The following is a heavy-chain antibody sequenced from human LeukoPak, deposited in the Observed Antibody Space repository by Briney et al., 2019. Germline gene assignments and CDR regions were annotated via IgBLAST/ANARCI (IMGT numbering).Heavy chain of an antibody. V-gene: IGHV3-66*01. D-gene: IGHD4-17*01. CDR2: IYSGGNP. CDR1: GFTVSRNY. J-gene: IGHJ4*02. Sequence: PGGSLRLSCAASGFTVSRNYMSWVRQAPGKGLEWVSVIYSGGNPYYADSVKGRFTISRDSFKNTLYLEMNTLRDEDTAVYHCARGRGGYGDYPDWGQGTLVTVSS. CDR3: ARGRGGYGDYPD.